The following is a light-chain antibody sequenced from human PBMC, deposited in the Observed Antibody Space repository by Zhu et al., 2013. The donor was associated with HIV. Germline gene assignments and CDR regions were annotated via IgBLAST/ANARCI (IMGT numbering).Light chain of an antibody. CDR3: QQYFNAPHT. J-gene: IGKJ2*01. CDR1: QTLFYGFINKTY. Sequence: VMTQSPDLLVVSLGERATINCKSSQTLFYGFINKTYLAWYQQRAGHPPKLLIYWASIRQSGVPDRFSGSGSGTNFTLTISSLQAEDVAIYYCQQYFNAPHTFGQGTKLEI. CDR2: WAS. V-gene: IGKV4-1*01.